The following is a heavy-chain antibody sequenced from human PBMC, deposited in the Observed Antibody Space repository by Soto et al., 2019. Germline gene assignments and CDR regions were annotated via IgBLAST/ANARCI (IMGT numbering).Heavy chain of an antibody. CDR3: ARDLRGYSYGLGWFDP. CDR1: GFSFSVYA. Sequence: PGGSLRLSCAASGFSFSVYALHWVRQAPGKGLEWVAVISYDGSNKYYADSVKGRFTISRDNSKNTLYLQMNSLRAEDTAVYYCARDLRGYSYGLGWFDPWGQGTLVTVSS. V-gene: IGHV3-30-3*01. D-gene: IGHD5-18*01. CDR2: ISYDGSNK. J-gene: IGHJ5*02.